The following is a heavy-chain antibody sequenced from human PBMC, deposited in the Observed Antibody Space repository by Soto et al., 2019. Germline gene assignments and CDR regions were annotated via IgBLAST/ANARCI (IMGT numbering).Heavy chain of an antibody. CDR2: ISGSGGST. D-gene: IGHD2-2*03. CDR3: AKGGYWSSTSCYDNNWFDP. CDR1: GFTFSSYA. J-gene: IGHJ5*02. V-gene: IGHV3-23*01. Sequence: EVQLLESGGGLVQPGGSLRLSCAASGFTFSSYAMSWVRQAPGKGLEWVSAISGSGGSTYYADSVKGRFTISRDNSKNTLYLQMNSLRAEDTAVYYCAKGGYWSSTSCYDNNWFDPWGQGTLVTVSS.